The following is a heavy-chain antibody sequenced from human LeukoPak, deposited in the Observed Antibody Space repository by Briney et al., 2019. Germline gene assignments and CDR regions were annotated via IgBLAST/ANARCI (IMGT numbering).Heavy chain of an antibody. V-gene: IGHV1-69*05. CDR2: IIPIFGTA. CDR3: ARELGTMIVVVITQAGWFDP. CDR1: GGTFSSYA. D-gene: IGHD3-22*01. Sequence: SVKVSCKASGGTFSSYAISWVRQAPGQGLEWMGRIIPIFGTANYAQKFQGRVTITTDESTSTAYMELSSLRSEDTAVYYCARELGTMIVVVITQAGWFDPWGQGTLVTVSS. J-gene: IGHJ5*02.